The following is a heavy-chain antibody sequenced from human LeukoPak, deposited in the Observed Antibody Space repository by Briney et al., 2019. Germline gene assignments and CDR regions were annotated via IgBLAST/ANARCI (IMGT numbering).Heavy chain of an antibody. V-gene: IGHV4-4*02. CDR2: IFHTGTT. Sequence: SETLFLTCAVSGGSISSSNWWSWVRQPPGKGLEWIGRIFHTGTTDYKTSLKGRVTISVDKSKNQFSLKLTSVTAADTAVYYCARLTPTTLSLYYYYMDVWGKGTTVTVSS. CDR3: ARLTPTTLSLYYYYMDV. J-gene: IGHJ6*03. CDR1: GGSISSSNW. D-gene: IGHD2/OR15-2a*01.